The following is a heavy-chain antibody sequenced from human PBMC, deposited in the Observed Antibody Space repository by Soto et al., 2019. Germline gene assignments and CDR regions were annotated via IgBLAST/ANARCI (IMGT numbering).Heavy chain of an antibody. J-gene: IGHJ4*02. Sequence: GGPLRLSCSTSGFAFSSYGMHWVRQAPGKGLEWVAVIWYDGSKKYYADSVKGRFTISRDSSKNTIYLQMDSLRGDDTAVYYCARDELVAPTGFDHWGQGTLVNVYS. CDR1: GFAFSSYG. V-gene: IGHV3-33*01. CDR2: IWYDGSKK. D-gene: IGHD6-13*01. CDR3: ARDELVAPTGFDH.